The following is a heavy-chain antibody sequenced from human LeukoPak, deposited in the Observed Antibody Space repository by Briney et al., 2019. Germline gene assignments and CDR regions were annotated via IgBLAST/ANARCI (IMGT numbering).Heavy chain of an antibody. CDR1: GFTFGDYA. Sequence: GRCLRLSCTASGFTFGDYAMSWVRQAPGKGLEWGGFIRSKAYGGTTEYAASVKGRFTISRDDSKSIAYLQMNSLKTEDTAVYYCTRAYYDYVWGSYRRYYFDYWGQGTLVTVSS. V-gene: IGHV3-49*04. CDR2: IRSKAYGGTT. J-gene: IGHJ4*02. D-gene: IGHD3-16*02. CDR3: TRAYYDYVWGSYRRYYFDY.